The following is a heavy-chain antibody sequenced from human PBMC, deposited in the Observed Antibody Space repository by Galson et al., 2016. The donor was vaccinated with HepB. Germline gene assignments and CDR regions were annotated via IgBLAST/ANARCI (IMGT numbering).Heavy chain of an antibody. Sequence: SLRLSCAASGFTFSTYAMHWVRQAPGKGLEWVAVISYDGSHKHYRDSVKGRFTISRDNSKNTLYLQMNSLRREDTAVYYCARPRRWPQYYYVLDVWGQGTTVTVSS. CDR3: ARPRRWPQYYYVLDV. V-gene: IGHV3-30-3*01. J-gene: IGHJ6*02. CDR2: ISYDGSHK. D-gene: IGHD5-24*01. CDR1: GFTFSTYA.